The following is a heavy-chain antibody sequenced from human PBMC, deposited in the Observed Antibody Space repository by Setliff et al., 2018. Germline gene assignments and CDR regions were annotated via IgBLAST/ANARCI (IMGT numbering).Heavy chain of an antibody. V-gene: IGHV1-18*01. CDR3: ARDLSTTVMTRSWYYFDY. Sequence: ASVKVSCKASGYTFTNFGIAWVRQAPGQGLEWMGRISAYNGNTNYAQKFQGRVTMSTDTFTSTAYMDLRSLRSDDTAMYYCARDLSTTVMTRSWYYFDYWGQGTLVTVSS. J-gene: IGHJ4*02. CDR2: ISAYNGNT. D-gene: IGHD4-17*01. CDR1: GYTFTNFG.